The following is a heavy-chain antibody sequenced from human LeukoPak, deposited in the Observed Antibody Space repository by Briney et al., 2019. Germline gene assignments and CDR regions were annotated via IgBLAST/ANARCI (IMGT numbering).Heavy chain of an antibody. CDR3: ARHDYDFWSGYANYFDY. D-gene: IGHD3-3*01. J-gene: IGHJ4*02. V-gene: IGHV4-39*01. CDR1: GGSIGSSSYY. Sequence: KPSETLSLTCTVSGGSIGSSSYYWGWIRQPPGKGLGWIGSIYYSGITYYNPSLKSRVTISVDTSKNQFSLKLSSVTAADTAVYYCARHDYDFWSGYANYFDYWGQGTLVTVSS. CDR2: IYYSGIT.